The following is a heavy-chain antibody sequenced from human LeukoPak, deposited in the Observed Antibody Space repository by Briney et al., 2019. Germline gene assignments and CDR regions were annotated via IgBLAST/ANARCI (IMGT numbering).Heavy chain of an antibody. Sequence: KTSETLSLTCTVSGYSISSGYYWGWIRQPPGKGLEWIGSIYHSGSTYYNPSLKSRVTISVDTSKNQFSLKLSSVTAADTAVYYCARNLGYDFWSGYYECFDYWGQGTLVTVSS. V-gene: IGHV4-38-2*02. D-gene: IGHD3-3*01. CDR2: IYHSGST. CDR3: ARNLGYDFWSGYYECFDY. CDR1: GYSISSGYY. J-gene: IGHJ4*02.